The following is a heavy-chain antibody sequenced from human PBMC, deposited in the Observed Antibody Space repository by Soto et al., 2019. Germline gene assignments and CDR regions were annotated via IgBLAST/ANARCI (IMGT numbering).Heavy chain of an antibody. CDR2: IIPIFGTA. CDR3: AVYIVATIKGANWFDA. Sequence: QVQLVQSGAEVKKPGSSVKVSCKASGGTFSSYASNWVRQAPGQGREWMGGIIPIFGTANYAQKFQGRVTITADESTSTAYMELSSLRSEDTAVYYCAVYIVATIKGANWFDAWGQGTLVTVSS. D-gene: IGHD5-12*01. CDR1: GGTFSSYA. J-gene: IGHJ5*02. V-gene: IGHV1-69*01.